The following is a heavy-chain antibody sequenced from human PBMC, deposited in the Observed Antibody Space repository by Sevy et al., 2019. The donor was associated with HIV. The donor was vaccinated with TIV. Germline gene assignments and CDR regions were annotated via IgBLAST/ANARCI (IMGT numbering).Heavy chain of an antibody. J-gene: IGHJ4*02. V-gene: IGHV3-30-3*01. Sequence: GGSLRLSCAASGFTFSSYAMHWVRQAPGKGLEWVAVISYDGSNKYYADSVKGRFTISRDNSKNTLYLQMNSLGAEDTAVYYCARELVGGFDYWGQGTLVTVSS. CDR2: ISYDGSNK. D-gene: IGHD2-15*01. CDR3: ARELVGGFDY. CDR1: GFTFSSYA.